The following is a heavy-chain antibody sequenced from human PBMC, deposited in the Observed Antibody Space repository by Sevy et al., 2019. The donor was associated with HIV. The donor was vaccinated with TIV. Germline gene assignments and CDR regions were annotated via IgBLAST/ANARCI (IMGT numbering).Heavy chain of an antibody. CDR3: ARVAVEYCTNDCYHRFDY. J-gene: IGHJ4*02. CDR1: GFTFPIYS. Sequence: GGSLRLSCVASGFTFPIYSVVWVRRAPGKGLEWLTLISYDGNNRYYADSVKGRFTISRDNSNNILYLQMTSLRVEDTALYFCARVAVEYCTNDCYHRFDYWGPGALVTVPS. V-gene: IGHV3-30*04. CDR2: ISYDGNNR. D-gene: IGHD2-8*01.